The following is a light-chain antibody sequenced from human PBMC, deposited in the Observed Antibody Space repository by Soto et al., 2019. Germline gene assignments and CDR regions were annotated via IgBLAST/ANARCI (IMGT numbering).Light chain of an antibody. J-gene: IGLJ1*01. Sequence: QSVLTQPASVSGSPGQSITISCTGTSSDIGGYNSVSWYQQHPGKAPKLVIYAVSNRPSGVSSRFSGSKSGNTASLTMSGLQAEDEATYYCSSYRSGGTFVFGSGTKVTVL. CDR1: SSDIGGYNS. V-gene: IGLV2-14*01. CDR2: AVS. CDR3: SSYRSGGTFV.